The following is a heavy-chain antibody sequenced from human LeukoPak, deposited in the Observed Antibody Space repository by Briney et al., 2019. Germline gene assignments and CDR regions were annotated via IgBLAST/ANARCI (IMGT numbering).Heavy chain of an antibody. J-gene: IGHJ6*02. Sequence: GGSLRLSCAASGFTFDDYAMHWVRQAPGKGLEGVSLISGDGGSTYYADSVKGRFTISRDNSKSSLYLQMNSLRTEDTALYYCAKAPYGGSGTRMDVWGQGTTVTVSS. CDR3: AKAPYGGSGTRMDV. CDR2: ISGDGGST. D-gene: IGHD3-10*01. CDR1: GFTFDDYA. V-gene: IGHV3-43*02.